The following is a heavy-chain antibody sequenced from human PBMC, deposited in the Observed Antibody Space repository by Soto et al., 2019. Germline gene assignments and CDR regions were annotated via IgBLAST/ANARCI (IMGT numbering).Heavy chain of an antibody. Sequence: ASVKVSCKASGGTFSSYAISWVRQAPGQGLEWMGGIIPIFGTANYAQKFQGRVTITADESTSTAYMELSSLRSEDTAVYYCARSSSSNPGMFDYWGPGTLVTVSS. CDR1: GGTFSSYA. CDR2: IIPIFGTA. J-gene: IGHJ4*02. D-gene: IGHD6-6*01. CDR3: ARSSSSNPGMFDY. V-gene: IGHV1-69*13.